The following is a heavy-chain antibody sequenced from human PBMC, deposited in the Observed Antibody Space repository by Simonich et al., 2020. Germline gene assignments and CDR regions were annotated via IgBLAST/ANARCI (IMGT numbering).Heavy chain of an antibody. CDR3: ARDRCTNGVCLDV. D-gene: IGHD2-8*01. V-gene: IGHV3-33*01. Sequence: QVQLVESGGGVVQPGRSLRLSCAASGFTFSSYGMHWVRQAPGKGLEWVVVIWYDGRNKYYADSVKGRFTISRDNSKNTLYLQMNSLRAEDTAVYYCARDRCTNGVCLDVWGKGTTVTVSS. CDR2: IWYDGRNK. CDR1: GFTFSSYG. J-gene: IGHJ6*04.